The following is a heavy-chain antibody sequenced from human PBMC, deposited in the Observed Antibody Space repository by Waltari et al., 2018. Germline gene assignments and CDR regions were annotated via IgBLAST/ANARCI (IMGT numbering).Heavy chain of an antibody. Sequence: EVQLVESGGGLIQPGGSLRLSCAASGFTFSSYEVNWVRQAPGKGLEWVSYIGRSGDIMFFADSVRGRFTISRDTANNSLYLQMNSLRAEDTAVYYCARDPHYSNFDYWGQGTLVTISS. D-gene: IGHD4-4*01. J-gene: IGHJ4*02. CDR1: GFTFSSYE. V-gene: IGHV3-48*03. CDR2: IGRSGDIM. CDR3: ARDPHYSNFDY.